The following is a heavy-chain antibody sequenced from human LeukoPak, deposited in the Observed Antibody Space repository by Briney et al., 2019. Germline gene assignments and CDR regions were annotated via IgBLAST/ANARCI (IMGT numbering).Heavy chain of an antibody. CDR2: ISSSDTYI. J-gene: IGHJ4*02. CDR3: ARGRGSSWYGLFDY. V-gene: IGHV3-21*01. Sequence: PGGSLRLSCAASGFTFSSYSMNWVRQAPGKGLEWVSSISSSDTYIYHADSVKGRFTISRDNAKNSLYLQMNSLRVEDTAVYYCARGRGSSWYGLFDYWGQGTLVTVSS. CDR1: GFTFSSYS. D-gene: IGHD6-13*01.